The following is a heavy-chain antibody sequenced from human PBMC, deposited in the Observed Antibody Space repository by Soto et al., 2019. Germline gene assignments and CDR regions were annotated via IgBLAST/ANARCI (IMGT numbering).Heavy chain of an antibody. V-gene: IGHV3-23*01. J-gene: IGHJ4*02. D-gene: IGHD5-12*01. CDR1: GFTFSSYA. CDR3: AKVRSGYDLSPADY. Sequence: EVQLLESGGGLVQPGGSLRLSCAASGFTFSSYAMSWVRQAPGKGLEWVSAISGSGGSTYYADSVKGRFTIPRDNSKNTLYLQMNSLRAEDTAVYYCAKVRSGYDLSPADYWGQGTLVTVSS. CDR2: ISGSGGST.